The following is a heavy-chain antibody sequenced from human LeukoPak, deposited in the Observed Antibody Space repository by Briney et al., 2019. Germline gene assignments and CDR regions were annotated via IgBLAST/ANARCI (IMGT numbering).Heavy chain of an antibody. Sequence: GGSLRLSCTASGFTFGDYAMSWFRQAPGKGLEWVGFIRSKAYGGTTEYAASVKGRFTISRDDSKSIAYLQMNSLETEDTAVYYCTRDSWQQLALDGDYWGQGTLVTVSS. CDR3: TRDSWQQLALDGDY. CDR2: IRSKAYGGTT. J-gene: IGHJ4*02. V-gene: IGHV3-49*03. D-gene: IGHD6-13*01. CDR1: GFTFGDYA.